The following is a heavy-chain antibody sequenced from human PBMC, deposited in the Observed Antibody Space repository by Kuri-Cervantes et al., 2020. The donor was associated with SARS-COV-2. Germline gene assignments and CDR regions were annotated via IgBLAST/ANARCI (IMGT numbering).Heavy chain of an antibody. CDR2: INAGNGNT. CDR1: GYTFSSYG. Sequence: ASVKVSCKASGYTFSSYGLHWVRQAPGQRLEWMGGINAGNGNTKYAQKFQGRVTITGDKSASTAYMELSSLRSEDTAVYYCARAGLYIGYDSLGYWGQGTLVTVSS. V-gene: IGHV1-3*01. D-gene: IGHD5-12*01. CDR3: ARAGLYIGYDSLGY. J-gene: IGHJ4*02.